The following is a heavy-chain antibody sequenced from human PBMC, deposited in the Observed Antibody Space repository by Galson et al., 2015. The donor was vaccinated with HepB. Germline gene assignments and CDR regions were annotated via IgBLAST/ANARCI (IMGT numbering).Heavy chain of an antibody. D-gene: IGHD2-2*01. CDR2: IIPIFGTA. CDR3: ARGGRYCSSASCSTRGDAFDI. CDR1: GGTFSSYA. J-gene: IGHJ3*02. Sequence: SVKVSCKASGGTFSSYAISWVRQAPGQGLEWMGGIIPIFGTANYAQKFQGRVTITADESTSTAYMDLSSLRSEDTAVYYCARGGRYCSSASCSTRGDAFDIWGQGTMVTVSS. V-gene: IGHV1-69*13.